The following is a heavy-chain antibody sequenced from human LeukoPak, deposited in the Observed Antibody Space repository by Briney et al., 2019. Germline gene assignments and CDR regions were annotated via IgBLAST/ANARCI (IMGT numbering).Heavy chain of an antibody. CDR3: ARGGPYDFWSGYYYYYGMDV. CDR2: INHSGST. D-gene: IGHD3-3*01. CDR1: GGSFSGYY. Sequence: PSETPSLTCAVYGGSFSGYYWSWIRQPPGKGLEWIGEINHSGSTNYNPSLKSRVTISVDTSKNQFSLKLSSVTAADTAVYYCARGGPYDFWSGYYYYYGMDVWGQGTTVTVSS. V-gene: IGHV4-34*01. J-gene: IGHJ6*02.